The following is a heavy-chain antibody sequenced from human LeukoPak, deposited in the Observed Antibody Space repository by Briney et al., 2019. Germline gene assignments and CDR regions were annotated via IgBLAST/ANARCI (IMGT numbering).Heavy chain of an antibody. J-gene: IGHJ3*02. CDR3: ARDHRKRYYDSSGYYYADAFDI. V-gene: IGHV1-69*13. Sequence: GASVNVSCKASGGTFSSYAISWVRQAPGQGLEWMGGIIPIFGTANYAQKFQGRVTITADESTSTAYMELSSLRSEDTAVYYCARDHRKRYYDSSGYYYADAFDIWGQGTMVTVSS. CDR2: IIPIFGTA. CDR1: GGTFSSYA. D-gene: IGHD3-22*01.